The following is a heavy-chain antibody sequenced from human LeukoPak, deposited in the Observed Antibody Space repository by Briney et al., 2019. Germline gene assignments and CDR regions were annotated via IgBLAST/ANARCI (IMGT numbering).Heavy chain of an antibody. CDR3: ARGRKYPYVWGSLSPRYYFDY. CDR1: GYNFTNYW. Sequence: GESLKISCKGSGYNFTNYWVGWVRQMPGKGLEWMGIIDPGDSDTRYSPSFVSQITISADKSISTAYLQWSSLKASDTAMYYCARGRKYPYVWGSLSPRYYFDYWGQGTLVTVSS. D-gene: IGHD3-16*01. V-gene: IGHV5-51*01. J-gene: IGHJ4*02. CDR2: IDPGDSDT.